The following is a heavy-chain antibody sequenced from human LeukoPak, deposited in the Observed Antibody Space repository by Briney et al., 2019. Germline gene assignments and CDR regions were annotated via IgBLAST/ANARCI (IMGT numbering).Heavy chain of an antibody. CDR1: GFTFSSYA. Sequence: GGSLRLSCAASGFTFSSYAMSWVCQTPGKGLEWVSFISSSSSYIYYADSVKGRFTISRDNAENPLYLQMNSLRVEDTAVYYCARGPHLALDTDDAFDIWGQGTMVTVSS. CDR2: ISSSSSYI. V-gene: IGHV3-21*01. J-gene: IGHJ3*02. CDR3: ARGPHLALDTDDAFDI. D-gene: IGHD5-18*01.